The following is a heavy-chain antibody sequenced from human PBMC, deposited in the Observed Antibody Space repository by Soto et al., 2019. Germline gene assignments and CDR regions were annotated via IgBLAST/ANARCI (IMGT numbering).Heavy chain of an antibody. J-gene: IGHJ4*02. D-gene: IGHD2-15*01. CDR1: GGTFSSYA. CDR3: ARAGYCSGGSCYYLPYDFDY. CDR2: IIPIFGTA. V-gene: IGHV1-69*01. Sequence: QVQLVQSGAEVKKPGSSVKVSCKASGGTFSSYAISWVRQAPGQGLEWMGGIIPIFGTANYAQKFQGRVTITADESTSTAYMELSSLRSEDTAVYYCARAGYCSGGSCYYLPYDFDYWGQGTLVTVSS.